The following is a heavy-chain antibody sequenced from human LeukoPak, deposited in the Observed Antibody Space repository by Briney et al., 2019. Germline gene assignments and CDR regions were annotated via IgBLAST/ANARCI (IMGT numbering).Heavy chain of an antibody. D-gene: IGHD3-9*01. J-gene: IGHJ6*02. CDR3: AREVVIFPDYYYYGMDV. CDR1: GFTFRNFW. Sequence: GGSLRLSCAASGFTFRNFWMNWARQAPGKGLEWISYISRSGDTLYYADSVEGRFTISRDNAKNSLYLQMNSLRAEDTAVYYCAREVVIFPDYYYYGMDVWGQGTTVTVSS. V-gene: IGHV3-48*04. CDR2: ISRSGDTL.